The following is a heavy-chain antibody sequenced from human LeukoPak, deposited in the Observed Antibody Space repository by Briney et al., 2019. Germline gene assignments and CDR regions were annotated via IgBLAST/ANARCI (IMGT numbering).Heavy chain of an antibody. CDR3: AREDSSGWYEFYMDV. CDR1: GYTFTDYY. D-gene: IGHD6-19*01. J-gene: IGHJ6*03. Sequence: ASVKVSFKASGYTFTDYYINWVRQAPGQGLEWIGWINPNSGDTNYAQKFQDRVTMTRDTSISTAYIELNFLRSDDTAVYYCAREDSSGWYEFYMDVWGKGTTVTVSS. CDR2: INPNSGDT. V-gene: IGHV1-2*02.